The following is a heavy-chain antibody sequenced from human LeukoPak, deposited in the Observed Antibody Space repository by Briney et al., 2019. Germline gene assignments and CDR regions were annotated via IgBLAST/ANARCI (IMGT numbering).Heavy chain of an antibody. J-gene: IGHJ6*03. CDR3: AKNGGSGSYYSGYYYMDV. V-gene: IGHV3-23*01. D-gene: IGHD1-26*01. Sequence: PGGSLRLSCAASGFTFSNYAVSWVRQAPGEGLEWVSTISTSGGSTYYADSVRGRFTISRDNSKNTLYLQMNSLRGEDTALYYCAKNGGSGSYYSGYYYMDVWGKGTTVTVSS. CDR2: ISTSGGST. CDR1: GFTFSNYA.